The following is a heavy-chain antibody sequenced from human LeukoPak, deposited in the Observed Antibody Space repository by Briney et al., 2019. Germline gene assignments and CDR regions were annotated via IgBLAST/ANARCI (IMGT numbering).Heavy chain of an antibody. V-gene: IGHV6-1*01. D-gene: IGHD1-26*01. CDR1: GASMNDYY. CDR3: ARSAEWEPKFDY. J-gene: IGHJ4*02. CDR2: TYYRSKWYN. Sequence: SETLSLTCAVSGASMNDYYWNWIRQSPSRGLEWLGRTYYRSKWYNDYALSVKSRIIINPDTSKNQFSLQLNSVTPEDTAVYYCARSAEWEPKFDYWAQGTLVTVSS.